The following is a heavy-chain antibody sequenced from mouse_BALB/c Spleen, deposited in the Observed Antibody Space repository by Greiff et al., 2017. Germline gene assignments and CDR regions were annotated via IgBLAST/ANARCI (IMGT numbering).Heavy chain of an antibody. CDR3: ARPNRDEDAWFAY. D-gene: IGHD4-1*01. CDR1: GFNIKDTY. J-gene: IGHJ3*01. CDR2: IDPANGNT. Sequence: EVQLQQSGAELVKPGASVKLSCTASGFNIKDTYMHWVKQRPEQGLEWIGRIDPANGNTKYDPKFQGKATITADTSSNTAYLQLSSLTSEDTAVYYCARPNRDEDAWFAYWGQGTLVTVSA. V-gene: IGHV14-3*02.